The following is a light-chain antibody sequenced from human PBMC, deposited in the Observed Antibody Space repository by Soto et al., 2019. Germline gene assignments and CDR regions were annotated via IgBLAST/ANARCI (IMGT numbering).Light chain of an antibody. CDR2: GAS. CDR1: QSVSSN. J-gene: IGKJ5*01. Sequence: EIVMTQSPATLSVSPGERATLSCRASQSVSSNLACYQQKPGQAPRLLIYGASTRATGIPARFSGSGSGTEFTLTISSLQSEDFAVYYCQQYNNWLSTFGQGTRLEIK. CDR3: QQYNNWLST. V-gene: IGKV3D-15*01.